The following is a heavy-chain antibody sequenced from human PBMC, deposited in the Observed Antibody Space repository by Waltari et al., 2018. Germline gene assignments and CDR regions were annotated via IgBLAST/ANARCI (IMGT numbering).Heavy chain of an antibody. CDR1: GFTFSSYW. Sequence: EVQLVESGGGLVQPGGSLRLSCAASGFTFSSYWMSWVRQAPGKGLEWVANIKQDVSENYDVDSVKGRFTFSRDNAKNSLYLQMNSLRAEDTAVYYCARPYASGWYINFDYWGQGTLVTVSS. D-gene: IGHD6-19*01. V-gene: IGHV3-7*01. J-gene: IGHJ4*02. CDR3: ARPYASGWYINFDY. CDR2: IKQDVSEN.